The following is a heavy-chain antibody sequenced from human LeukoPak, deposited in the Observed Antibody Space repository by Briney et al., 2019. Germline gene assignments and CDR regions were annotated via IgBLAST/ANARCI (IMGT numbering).Heavy chain of an antibody. CDR2: ISGSGGST. V-gene: IGHV3-23*01. CDR1: GFTFSSYA. Sequence: GGSLRLSCAASGFTFSSYAMSWVRQAPGRGLEWVSAISGSGGSTYYADSVKGRFTISRDNSKNTLYLQMNSPRAEDTAVYYCAKVLEAGQWLDDAFDIWGQGTMVTVSS. CDR3: AKVLEAGQWLDDAFDI. J-gene: IGHJ3*02. D-gene: IGHD6-19*01.